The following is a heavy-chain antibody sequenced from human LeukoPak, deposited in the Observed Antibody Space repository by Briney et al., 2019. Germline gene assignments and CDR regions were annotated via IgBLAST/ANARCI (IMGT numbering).Heavy chain of an antibody. CDR3: AREEYYYDSSGYYGY. Sequence: GGSLRLSCAASGFTFSSYAMSWVRQAPGKGLEWVANIKQDGSEKYYVDSVKGRFTISRDNAKNSLYLQMNSLRAEDTAVYYCAREEYYYDSSGYYGYWGQGTLVTVSS. J-gene: IGHJ4*02. CDR2: IKQDGSEK. D-gene: IGHD3-22*01. V-gene: IGHV3-7*01. CDR1: GFTFSSYA.